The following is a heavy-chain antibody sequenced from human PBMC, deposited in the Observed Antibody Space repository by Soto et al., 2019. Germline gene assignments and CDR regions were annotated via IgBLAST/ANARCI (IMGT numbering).Heavy chain of an antibody. V-gene: IGHV3-9*01. CDR2: ISWNSGSI. CDR1: GFTFDDYA. J-gene: IGHJ4*02. CDR3: AKEDCSGGSCYLDY. D-gene: IGHD2-15*01. Sequence: EVQLVESGGGLVQPGRSLRLSCAASGFTFDDYAMHWVRQAPGKGLEWVSGISWNSGSIGYAHSVKGRFTISRDNAKNSLYLQMNSLRAEDTALYYCAKEDCSGGSCYLDYWGQGTLVTVSS.